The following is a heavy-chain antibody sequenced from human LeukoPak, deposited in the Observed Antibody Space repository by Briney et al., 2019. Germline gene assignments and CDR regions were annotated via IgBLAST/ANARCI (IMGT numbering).Heavy chain of an antibody. CDR3: ARVIWFGELRQHYFDY. V-gene: IGHV4-4*07. D-gene: IGHD3-10*01. Sequence: SETLSLTCTVSGGSISSYYWSWIRQPAGKGLEWIGRIYTSGSTNYNPSPKSRVTMSVDTSKNQFSLKLSSVTAADTAVYYCARVIWFGELRQHYFDYWGQGTLVSVSS. CDR1: GGSISSYY. CDR2: IYTSGST. J-gene: IGHJ4*02.